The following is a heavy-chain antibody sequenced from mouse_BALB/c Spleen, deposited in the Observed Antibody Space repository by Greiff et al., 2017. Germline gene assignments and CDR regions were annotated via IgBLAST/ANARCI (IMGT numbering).Heavy chain of an antibody. CDR1: GFTFSSYG. Sequence: EVKLQESGGDLVKPGGSLKLSCAASGFTFSSYGMSWVRQTPDKRLEWVATISSGGSYTYYPDSVKGRFTISRDNAKNTLYLQMSSLKSEDTAMYYCARHGPKGGNYYAMDYWGQGTSVTVSS. V-gene: IGHV5-6*01. J-gene: IGHJ4*01. D-gene: IGHD2-1*01. CDR2: ISSGGSYT. CDR3: ARHGPKGGNYYAMDY.